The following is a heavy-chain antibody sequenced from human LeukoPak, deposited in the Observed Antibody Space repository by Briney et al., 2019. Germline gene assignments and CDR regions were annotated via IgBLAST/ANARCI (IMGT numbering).Heavy chain of an antibody. CDR2: IYSGGST. Sequence: QPGGSLRLSCAASGFTVSSNYMSWVRQAPGKGLEWVSVIYSGGSTYYADSVKGRFTISRDNSKNTLYLQMNSLRAEDTAVYYCARDRLYYDILTGYAPYYYYGMDVWGQGTTVTVSS. CDR3: ARDRLYYDILTGYAPYYYYGMDV. V-gene: IGHV3-53*01. CDR1: GFTVSSNY. J-gene: IGHJ6*02. D-gene: IGHD3-9*01.